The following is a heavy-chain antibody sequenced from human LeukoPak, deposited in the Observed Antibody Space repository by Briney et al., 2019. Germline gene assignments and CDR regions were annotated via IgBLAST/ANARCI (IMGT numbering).Heavy chain of an antibody. V-gene: IGHV3-74*01. Sequence: GGSLRLSCAASGFTFSDYWVHWVRQAPGKGLVWVSRIDLAGEYTTYADSVKGRFTISRYNAKDTLYLQMNSLRAEDTAVYYCASGNSHAFDIWGQGTMVTVSS. CDR3: ASGNSHAFDI. CDR1: GFTFSDYW. CDR2: IDLAGEYT. J-gene: IGHJ3*02.